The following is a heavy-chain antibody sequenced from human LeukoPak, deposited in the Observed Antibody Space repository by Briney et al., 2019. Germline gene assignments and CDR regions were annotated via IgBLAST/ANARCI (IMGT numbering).Heavy chain of an antibody. CDR1: GGSISSYY. CDR2: IYYSGST. J-gene: IGHJ4*02. D-gene: IGHD4-17*01. V-gene: IGHV4-59*01. CDR3: ARSPSYGDSLDY. Sequence: SETLSLTCTVSGGSISSYYWSWIRQPPGKGLEWIGYIYYSGSTNYHPSLKSRVTISVDTSKNQFSLKLSTVTAADTAVYYRARSPSYGDSLDYWGQGTLVTVSS.